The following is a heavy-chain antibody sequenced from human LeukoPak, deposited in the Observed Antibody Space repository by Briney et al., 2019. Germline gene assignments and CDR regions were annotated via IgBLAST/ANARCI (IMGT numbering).Heavy chain of an antibody. CDR2: MYTSGST. V-gene: IGHV4-61*02. CDR3: ARRGDGYNPTFDY. Sequence: SETLSLTCTVSGGSISSGSYYWSWIRQPAGKGLEWIGRMYTSGSTNYNPSLKSRVTMSVDTSKNQFSLKLSSVTAADTAVYYCARRGDGYNPTFDYWGQGTLVTVSS. CDR1: GGSISSGSYY. J-gene: IGHJ4*02. D-gene: IGHD5-24*01.